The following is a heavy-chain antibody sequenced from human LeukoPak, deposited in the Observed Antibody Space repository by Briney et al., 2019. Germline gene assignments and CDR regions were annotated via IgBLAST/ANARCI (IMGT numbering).Heavy chain of an antibody. J-gene: IGHJ4*02. Sequence: GGSLRLSCAASGFTVSSNYMSWVRQAPGKGLEWVSVIYSGGSTYYADSVKGRFTISRDNSKNTLYLQMNSLRAEDTAVYYCAKDSTTKRSLDYWGQGTLVTVSS. CDR3: AKDSTTKRSLDY. V-gene: IGHV3-66*01. D-gene: IGHD1-7*01. CDR1: GFTVSSNY. CDR2: IYSGGST.